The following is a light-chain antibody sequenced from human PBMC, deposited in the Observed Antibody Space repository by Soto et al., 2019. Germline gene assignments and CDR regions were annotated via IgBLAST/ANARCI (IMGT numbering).Light chain of an antibody. CDR3: NSYAGSNIVV. CDR2: EVI. V-gene: IGLV2-8*01. CDR1: SSDVGGYNY. Sequence: QSALTQPPSASGSPGQSVTIYCTGTSSDVGGYNYVSWYQQHPGKAPKLMIYEVIKRPSGVPDRFSGSKSGNTASLTVSGLQAEDEADYYCNSYAGSNIVVFGGGTKLTVL. J-gene: IGLJ2*01.